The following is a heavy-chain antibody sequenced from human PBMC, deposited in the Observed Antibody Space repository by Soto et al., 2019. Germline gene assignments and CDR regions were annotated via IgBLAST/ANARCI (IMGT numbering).Heavy chain of an antibody. D-gene: IGHD2-15*01. CDR3: AKDLGDIVVVVAAYYYYYYGMDV. CDR1: GFTFSSYA. J-gene: IGHJ6*02. Sequence: GGSLRLSCAASGFTFSSYAMSWVRQAPGKGLEWVSAISGSGGSTYYADSVKGRFTISRDNSKNTLYLQMNSLRAEDTAVYYCAKDLGDIVVVVAAYYYYYYGMDVWGQGTTGTVSS. CDR2: ISGSGGST. V-gene: IGHV3-23*01.